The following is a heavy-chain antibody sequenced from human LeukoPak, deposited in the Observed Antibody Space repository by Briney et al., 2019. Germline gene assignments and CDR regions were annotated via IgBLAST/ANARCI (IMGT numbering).Heavy chain of an antibody. CDR1: GVSIGSRNW. D-gene: IGHD2-21*01. CDR3: ARTGLLGDIP. Sequence: SGTLSLTCAVSGVSIGSRNWWSWFRQPPGKGLEWIGEIYHSGSTNYNPSLKSRVTISVDKSKNHFSLKLNSVTAADTAVYYCARTGLLGDIPWGQGTLVTVSS. CDR2: IYHSGST. V-gene: IGHV4-4*02. J-gene: IGHJ5*02.